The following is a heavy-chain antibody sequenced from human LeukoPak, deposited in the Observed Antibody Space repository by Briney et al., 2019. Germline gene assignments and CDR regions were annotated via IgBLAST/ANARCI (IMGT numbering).Heavy chain of an antibody. V-gene: IGHV4-34*01. CDR3: ASNYCSSTGCSDY. D-gene: IGHD2-2*01. Sequence: SETLSLTCAVYGGSFSGYYWSWIRQPPGKGLEWIGEINHSGSTNYNPSLKSRVTISVDTSKNQFSLKLSSVTAADTAVYYCASNYCSSTGCSDYWGQGTLVTVSS. CDR1: GGSFSGYY. CDR2: INHSGST. J-gene: IGHJ4*02.